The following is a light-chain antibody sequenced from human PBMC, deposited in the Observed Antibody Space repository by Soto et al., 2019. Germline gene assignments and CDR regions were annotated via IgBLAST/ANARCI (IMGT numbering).Light chain of an antibody. CDR3: KEYNSYSPA. CDR2: KAS. CDR1: QSISSW. V-gene: IGKV1-5*03. Sequence: QMTQSPPPLSPSVGDRVTITSPASQSISSWLAWYQQKPGKAPKVVIYKASSLERGGPSRFSGSGSGTECTLTISSLQPDDFATYYCKEYNSYSPAFGQGTRVDMK. J-gene: IGKJ1*01.